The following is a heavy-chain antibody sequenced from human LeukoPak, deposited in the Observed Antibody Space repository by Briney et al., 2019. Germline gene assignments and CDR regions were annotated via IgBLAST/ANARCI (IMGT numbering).Heavy chain of an antibody. D-gene: IGHD4-11*01. CDR3: AKDPTATPAVHDY. J-gene: IGHJ4*02. V-gene: IGHV4-39*02. CDR2: IYYSGST. Sequence: SETLSLTCTVSGGSISSSSYYWGWIRQPPGKGLEWIGSIYYSGSTYYNPSLKSRVTISVDTSKNQFSLKLSSVTAADTAVYYCAKDPTATPAVHDYWGQGTLVTVSS. CDR1: GGSISSSSYY.